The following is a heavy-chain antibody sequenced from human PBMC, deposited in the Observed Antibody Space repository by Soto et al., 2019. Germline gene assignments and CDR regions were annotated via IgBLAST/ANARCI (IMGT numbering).Heavy chain of an antibody. J-gene: IGHJ4*02. D-gene: IGHD6-13*01. CDR2: ISGSGGST. CDR3: AKDLRRVPAAGIDY. CDR1: GFSFSTYA. V-gene: IGHV3-23*01. Sequence: GSLRLSCAASGFSFSTYAMNWVRQAPGKGLEWVALISGSGGSTYYADSVKGRFTISRDNSKDTVYLQMNILGAEDTAVYYCAKDLRRVPAAGIDYWGQGTLVTVSS.